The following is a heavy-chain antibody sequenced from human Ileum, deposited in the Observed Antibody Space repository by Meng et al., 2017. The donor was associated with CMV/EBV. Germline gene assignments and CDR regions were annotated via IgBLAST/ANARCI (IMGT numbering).Heavy chain of an antibody. D-gene: IGHD3-10*01. V-gene: IGHV3-23*01. Sequence: GESLKISCAASGFTFSSYAMSWVRQAPGKGLEWVSGISGSGGSTYYADSVKGRFTISRDNSKNTLSLQMNSLRAEDTAVYYCAKGVPVRGVTPVFDYWGQGTRVTVSS. CDR3: AKGVPVRGVTPVFDY. CDR1: GFTFSSYA. J-gene: IGHJ4*02. CDR2: ISGSGGST.